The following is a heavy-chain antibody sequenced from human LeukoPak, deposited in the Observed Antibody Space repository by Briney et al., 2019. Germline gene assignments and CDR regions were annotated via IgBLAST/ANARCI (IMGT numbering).Heavy chain of an antibody. CDR2: IIPIFGTA. V-gene: IGHV1-69*01. J-gene: IGHJ4*02. CDR3: ARKGYSSGCHPYTFDS. Sequence: GSSVKVSCKASGGTFSSYAISWVRQAPGQGLEWMGGIIPIFGTANYAQKFQGRVTITADESTSTAYMELSSLRSEDTAVYYCARKGYSSGCHPYTFDSWGQGTLVPVSS. CDR1: GGTFSSYA. D-gene: IGHD6-25*01.